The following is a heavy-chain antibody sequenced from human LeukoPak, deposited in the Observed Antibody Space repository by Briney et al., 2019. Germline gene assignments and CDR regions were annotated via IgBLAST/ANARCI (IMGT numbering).Heavy chain of an antibody. CDR2: INPSGGST. V-gene: IGHV1-46*01. D-gene: IGHD1-26*01. Sequence: ASVKVSCKASGYTFTSYYMHWVRQAPGQGLEWMGIINPSGGSTSYAQKFQGRVTMTRDMSTSTVYMELSSLRSEDTAVYYCARERGIVGATTGHYFDYWGQGTLVTVSS. J-gene: IGHJ4*02. CDR1: GYTFTSYY. CDR3: ARERGIVGATTGHYFDY.